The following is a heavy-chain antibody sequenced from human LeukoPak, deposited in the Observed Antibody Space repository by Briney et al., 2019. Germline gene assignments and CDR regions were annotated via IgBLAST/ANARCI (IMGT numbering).Heavy chain of an antibody. J-gene: IGHJ4*02. Sequence: GGSLRLSCAASGFTFSSYSMNWVCQAPGKGLEWVSSISSSSSYIYYADSVKGRFTISRDNAKNSLYLQMNSLRAEDTTVYYCAKDSGYTSSWYFGDYWGQGTLVTVSS. CDR2: ISSSSSYI. V-gene: IGHV3-21*01. D-gene: IGHD6-13*01. CDR3: AKDSGYTSSWYFGDY. CDR1: GFTFSSYS.